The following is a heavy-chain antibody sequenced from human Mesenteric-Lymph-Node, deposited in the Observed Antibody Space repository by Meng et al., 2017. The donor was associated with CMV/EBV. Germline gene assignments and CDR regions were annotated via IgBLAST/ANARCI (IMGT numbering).Heavy chain of an antibody. CDR1: GYPFTTYY. CDR2: IHPDRGGT. Sequence: ASVKVSCKTSGYPFTTYYVHWVRQAPGQGLEWMGWIHPDRGGTRLAQKFQDRVTMTSDTSITTAYMELSSLTSEDTAVYYCARWREAAMLGNSPDAFDIWGQGTMVTVSS. CDR3: ARWREAAMLGNSPDAFDI. D-gene: IGHD2-2*01. J-gene: IGHJ3*02. V-gene: IGHV1-2*02.